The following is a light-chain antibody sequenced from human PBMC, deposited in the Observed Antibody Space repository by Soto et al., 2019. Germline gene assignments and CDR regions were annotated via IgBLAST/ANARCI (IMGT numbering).Light chain of an antibody. CDR1: SSDVGSYNL. Sequence: QSALTQPASVSGSPGQSITISCTGTSSDVGSYNLVSWYQQHPGKAPKLMIYEVSKRPSGVSNRFSGSKSGNTASLTISGLQAEDEADYYCCSYAGSRGVVFGRGTKLTVL. CDR2: EVS. J-gene: IGLJ2*01. V-gene: IGLV2-23*02. CDR3: CSYAGSRGVV.